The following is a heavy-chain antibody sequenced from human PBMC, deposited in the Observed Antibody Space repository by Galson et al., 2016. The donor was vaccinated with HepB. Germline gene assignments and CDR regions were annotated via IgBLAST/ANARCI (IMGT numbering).Heavy chain of an antibody. Sequence: SLRLSCAASGFTFSDAWMTWVRQTPGKRLEWVGRIKDESDGETVDYAAPVKGRFTISRDDSKTTLYLHMNSLRAEDTAIYFCATYGSGKKFDFWGQGTLVTVSS. CDR3: ATYGSGKKFDF. D-gene: IGHD3-10*01. CDR1: GFTFSDAW. V-gene: IGHV3-15*01. J-gene: IGHJ4*02. CDR2: IKDESDGETV.